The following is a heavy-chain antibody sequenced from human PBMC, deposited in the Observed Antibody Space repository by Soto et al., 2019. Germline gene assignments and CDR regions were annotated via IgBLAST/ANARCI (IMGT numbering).Heavy chain of an antibody. Sequence: QMQLVQSGPEVKKPGTSVKVSCKASGFTFTSSAVQWVRQARGQRLEWIGWIVVGSGNTNYAQKFQERVTITRDMSTSTAYMELSSLRSGDTAVYYCAATYAFWSGYYLFDYWGQGTLVTVSS. CDR3: AATYAFWSGYYLFDY. V-gene: IGHV1-58*01. CDR2: IVVGSGNT. J-gene: IGHJ4*02. D-gene: IGHD3-3*01. CDR1: GFTFTSSA.